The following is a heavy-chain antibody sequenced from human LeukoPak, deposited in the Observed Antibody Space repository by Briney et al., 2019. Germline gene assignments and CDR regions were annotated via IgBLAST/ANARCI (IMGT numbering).Heavy chain of an antibody. Sequence: GGSLRLSCAASGFTVSSNYMSWVRQAPGKGLEWVSVIYSGGSTYYADSVKGRFTISRDNSKNTLYLQMNSLRAGDTAVYYCARVTVGAVDYWGQGTLVTVSS. D-gene: IGHD1-26*01. CDR1: GFTVSSNY. J-gene: IGHJ4*02. V-gene: IGHV3-53*01. CDR2: IYSGGST. CDR3: ARVTVGAVDY.